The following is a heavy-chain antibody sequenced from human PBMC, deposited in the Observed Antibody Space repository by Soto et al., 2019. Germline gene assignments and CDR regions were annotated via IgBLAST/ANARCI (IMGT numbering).Heavy chain of an antibody. CDR2: IKSKALGGTT. CDR1: GFAFSNAW. Sequence: EVQLVESGGGLVKPGGSLTLSCADSGFAFSNAWINWVRQAPGKGLEWVGRIKSKALGGTTDFAAPVRGRFAITRDDSRNMVYMQMNSLNTEDTAVYYCTTDSYSTMIEVRFDYWGHGTLVTVSS. V-gene: IGHV3-15*07. D-gene: IGHD3-22*01. CDR3: TTDSYSTMIEVRFDY. J-gene: IGHJ4*01.